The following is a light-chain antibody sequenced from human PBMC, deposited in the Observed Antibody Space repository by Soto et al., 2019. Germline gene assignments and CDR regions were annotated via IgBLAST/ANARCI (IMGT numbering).Light chain of an antibody. CDR1: QSVLYSSNNKNY. V-gene: IGKV4-1*01. CDR2: WAS. J-gene: IGKJ3*01. CDR3: QQYYSTPHT. Sequence: DIVMAQSPDSLAVSLGERATINCKSSQSVLYSSNNKNYLAWYQQIPGQPPRLLIYWASTRESGVPDRFSGSGSGTDFTLTINSLQAEDVAVYYCQQYYSTPHTFGPGTKVHIK.